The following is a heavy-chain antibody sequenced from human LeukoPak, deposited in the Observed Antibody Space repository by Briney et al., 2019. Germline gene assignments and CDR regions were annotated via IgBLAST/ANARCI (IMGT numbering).Heavy chain of an antibody. J-gene: IGHJ4*02. Sequence: PSETLSLTCTVSGDSITSNSYWGWIRPPPGKGLEWIGIIYYSGTTHFHPSLKSRVTMSLDTSKNQFSLKLNSVTAADTAVYYFARVDVWGSSTSDYFDYWGQGTLVTVSS. D-gene: IGHD3-16*01. CDR1: GDSITSNSY. V-gene: IGHV4-39*07. CDR3: ARVDVWGSSTSDYFDY. CDR2: IYYSGTT.